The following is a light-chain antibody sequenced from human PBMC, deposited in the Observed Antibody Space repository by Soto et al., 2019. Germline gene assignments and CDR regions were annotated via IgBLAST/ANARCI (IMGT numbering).Light chain of an antibody. CDR3: CSYAGSRV. V-gene: IGLV2-23*01. CDR2: EGS. J-gene: IGLJ3*02. CDR1: SSDVGSYNL. Sequence: QSALTQPASVSGSRGQSITISCTGTSSDVGSYNLVSGYQQHPGKAPKLMIYEGSKRPSGVSNRFSGSKSGNTASLTISGLQAEDEADYYCCSYAGSRVFGGGTKLTVL.